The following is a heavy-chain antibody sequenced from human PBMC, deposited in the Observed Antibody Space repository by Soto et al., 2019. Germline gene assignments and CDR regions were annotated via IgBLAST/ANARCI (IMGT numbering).Heavy chain of an antibody. V-gene: IGHV4-39*01. CDR2: IYYSGST. CDR3: ARPYYYDSSGYYFFDY. D-gene: IGHD3-22*01. Sequence: SSETLSLTCTVSGGSISSSSYYWGWIRQPPGKGLEWIGSIYYSGSTYYNPSLKSRVTISVDTSKNQFSLKLSSVTAADTAVYYCARPYYYDSSGYYFFDYWGQGTLVTVSS. J-gene: IGHJ4*02. CDR1: GGSISSSSYY.